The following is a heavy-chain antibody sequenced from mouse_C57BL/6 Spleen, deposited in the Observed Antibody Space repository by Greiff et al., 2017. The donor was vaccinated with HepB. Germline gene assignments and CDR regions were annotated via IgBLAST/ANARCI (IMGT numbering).Heavy chain of an antibody. Sequence: EVQLVESGEGLVKPGGSLKLSCAASGFTFSSYAMSWVRQTPEKRLEWVAYISSGGDYIYYADTVKGRFTISSDNARNTLYLQMSSLKSEDTAMYYCTRDWAFTTVVDWYFDVWGTGTTVTVSS. CDR3: TRDWAFTTVVDWYFDV. CDR2: ISSGGDYI. D-gene: IGHD1-1*01. V-gene: IGHV5-9-1*02. CDR1: GFTFSSYA. J-gene: IGHJ1*03.